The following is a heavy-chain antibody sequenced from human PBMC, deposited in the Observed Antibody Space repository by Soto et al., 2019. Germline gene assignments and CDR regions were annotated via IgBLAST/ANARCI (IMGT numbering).Heavy chain of an antibody. D-gene: IGHD4-17*01. Sequence: QVRLVQSGAEVKKPGSSVKVSCKASGGTFSNFAINWVRQAPGQGLEWMGGIILPFGVPHYAQKFQGRVTIAADESMTTAYMDLSGLRSEDPAVYYCARGPDYDGYFDYCGQGTLVTVSS. CDR3: ARGPDYDGYFDY. CDR2: IILPFGVP. V-gene: IGHV1-69*12. J-gene: IGHJ4*02. CDR1: GGTFSNFA.